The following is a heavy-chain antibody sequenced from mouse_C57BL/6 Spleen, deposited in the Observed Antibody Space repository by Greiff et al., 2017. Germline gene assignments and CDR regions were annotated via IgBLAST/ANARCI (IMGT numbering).Heavy chain of an antibody. V-gene: IGHV1-22*01. J-gene: IGHJ2*01. D-gene: IGHD1-1*01. CDR3: ARWACYGSSLFDY. CDR1: GYTFTDYN. CDR2: INPNNGGT. Sequence: VQLQQSGPELVKPGASVKMSCKASGYTFTDYNMHWVKQSHGKSLEWIGYINPNNGGTSYNQKFKGKATLTVNKSSSTAYMELRSLTSEDSAVYYCARWACYGSSLFDYWGQGTTLTVAS.